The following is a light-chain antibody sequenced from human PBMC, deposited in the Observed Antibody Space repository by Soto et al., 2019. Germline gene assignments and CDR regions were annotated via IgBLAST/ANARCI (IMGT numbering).Light chain of an antibody. V-gene: IGKV1-33*01. Sequence: DIQMTQSPSSLSASIGDRVTITCQASQAISNYLNWYQQKPGKAPKLLIYDASNLKTGVPSRFSGSGSGTDFSFTISSLQPEDVATYYCQQYENLPTFGGGTKVDIK. J-gene: IGKJ4*01. CDR1: QAISNY. CDR2: DAS. CDR3: QQYENLPT.